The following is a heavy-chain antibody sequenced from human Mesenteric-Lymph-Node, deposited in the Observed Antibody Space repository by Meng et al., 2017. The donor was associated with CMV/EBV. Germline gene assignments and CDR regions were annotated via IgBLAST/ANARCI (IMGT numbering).Heavy chain of an antibody. Sequence: GESLKISCAASGFTLSTSVMSWVRQAPGEGLEWVSVIYSGGSTYYADSVKGRFTISRDNSKNTLYLQMNSLRAEDTAVYYCSRYYDSSGYSDAFDIWGQGTMVTVSS. CDR3: SRYYDSSGYSDAFDI. J-gene: IGHJ3*02. V-gene: IGHV3-66*02. CDR2: IYSGGST. CDR1: GFTLSTSV. D-gene: IGHD3-22*01.